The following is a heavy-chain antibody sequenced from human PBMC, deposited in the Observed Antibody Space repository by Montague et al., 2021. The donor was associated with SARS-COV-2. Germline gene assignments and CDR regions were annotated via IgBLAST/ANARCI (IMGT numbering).Heavy chain of an antibody. D-gene: IGHD1-20*01. V-gene: IGHV4-4*07. J-gene: IGHJ4*02. CDR2: IYNSGST. CDR3: VRDQGRSNWNYPDY. Sequence: SETLSLTCTVSGGSISGYYWSWFRQSAGKGLEWIGRIYNSGSTSYNPSLKSRVTMSVDTSKNQFSLKLSSVTAADTAVYYCVRDQGRSNWNYPDYWGQGTLSPSR. CDR1: GGSISGYY.